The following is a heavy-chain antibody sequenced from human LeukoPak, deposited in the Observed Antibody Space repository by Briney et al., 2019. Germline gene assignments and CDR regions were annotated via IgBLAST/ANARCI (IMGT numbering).Heavy chain of an antibody. CDR3: ARDLVGMLSAALDT. CDR2: IYSGGST. D-gene: IGHD2-8*01. J-gene: IGHJ3*02. V-gene: IGHV3-66*01. Sequence: PGGSLRHSCAPSLFTVSSNYMSWVRPAPGRGLEWVSVIYSGGSTYYADSVQGRFTISRRNSKNTLYLQMNSLRAESTALSSCARDLVGMLSAALDTGGQGPMGTVS. CDR1: LFTVSSNY.